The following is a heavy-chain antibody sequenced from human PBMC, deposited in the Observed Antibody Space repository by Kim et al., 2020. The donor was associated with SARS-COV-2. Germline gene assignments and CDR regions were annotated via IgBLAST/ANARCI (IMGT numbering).Heavy chain of an antibody. Sequence: KGRYTISRDNAKNSLYLQMNSLRAEDTAVYYCARGGPIVGVPYYYYGMDVWGQGTTVTVSS. CDR3: ARGGPIVGVPYYYYGMDV. D-gene: IGHD1-26*01. V-gene: IGHV3-11*06. J-gene: IGHJ6*02.